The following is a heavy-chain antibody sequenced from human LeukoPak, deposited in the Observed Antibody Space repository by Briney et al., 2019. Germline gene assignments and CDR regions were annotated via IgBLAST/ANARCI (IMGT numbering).Heavy chain of an antibody. J-gene: IGHJ4*02. CDR2: ISAYNGNT. D-gene: IGHD2-8*01. CDR1: GYTFTSYG. CDR3: ARQSPGYCTNGVCYPVDY. V-gene: IGHV1-18*01. Sequence: GASVKVSCKASGYTFTSYGISWVRQAPGQGLEWMGWISAYNGNTNYAQKLQGRVTMTTDTSTSTAYMELRSLRSDDTAVYYCARQSPGYCTNGVCYPVDYWGQGTLVTVSS.